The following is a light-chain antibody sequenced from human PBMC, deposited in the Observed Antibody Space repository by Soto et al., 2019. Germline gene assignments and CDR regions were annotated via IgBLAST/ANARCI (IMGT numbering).Light chain of an antibody. CDR3: QQYNNWPLT. CDR1: QSVDND. CDR2: DAS. J-gene: IGKJ4*01. Sequence: EIVMTQSPATLSVSPGDRATLSCRASQSVDNDLAWYQQKPGQPPRLLIYDASTRATGIPARFSGSQSGTEFTXTISSLLSEDFAVYSCQQYNNWPLTFGGGXKXXI. V-gene: IGKV3D-15*01.